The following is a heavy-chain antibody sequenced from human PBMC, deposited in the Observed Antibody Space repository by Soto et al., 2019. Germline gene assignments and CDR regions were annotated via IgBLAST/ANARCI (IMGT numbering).Heavy chain of an antibody. CDR2: ISYDGSNK. Sequence: VQLVESGGGVVQPGRSLRLSCAASGFTFSSYGMHWVRQAPGKGLEWVAVISYDGSNKYYADSVKGRFTISRDNSKNTLYLQMNSLRAEDTAVYYCAKPYYDFWSGYSNNWFDPWGQGTLVTVSS. CDR1: GFTFSSYG. CDR3: AKPYYDFWSGYSNNWFDP. J-gene: IGHJ5*02. V-gene: IGHV3-30*18. D-gene: IGHD3-3*01.